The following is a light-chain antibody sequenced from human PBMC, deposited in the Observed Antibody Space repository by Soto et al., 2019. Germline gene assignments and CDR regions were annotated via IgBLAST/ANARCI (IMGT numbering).Light chain of an antibody. CDR1: SSDVGGYNY. J-gene: IGLJ3*02. CDR3: SSYAGTFWV. CDR2: EVN. V-gene: IGLV2-8*01. Sequence: QSALTQPPSASGSPGQSVTISCTGTSSDVGGYNYVSWYQQHPGKAPKLFISEVNKRPSGVPDRFSGSKSGNTASLTVSGLQAEDEPDYYCSSYAGTFWVFGGGTKLTVL.